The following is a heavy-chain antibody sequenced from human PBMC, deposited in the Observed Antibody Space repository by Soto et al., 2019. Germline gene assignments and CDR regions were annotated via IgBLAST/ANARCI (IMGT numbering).Heavy chain of an antibody. V-gene: IGHV1-18*01. CDR3: ARGDLKDIVLMVYV. CDR2: ISAYNGNT. D-gene: IGHD2-8*01. J-gene: IGHJ4*02. Sequence: ASVKVSCKASGYTFTSYVISWVRQAPGQGLEWMGWISAYNGNTNYAQKLQGRVTMTTDTSTSTAYMELRSLRSDDTVVYYCARGDLKDIVLMVYVWGQGTLVTVSS. CDR1: GYTFTSYV.